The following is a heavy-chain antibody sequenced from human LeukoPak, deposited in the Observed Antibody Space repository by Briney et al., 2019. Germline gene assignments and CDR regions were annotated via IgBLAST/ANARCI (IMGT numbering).Heavy chain of an antibody. D-gene: IGHD6-13*01. CDR2: IYTSGST. CDR3: AGNLIAAAGSAEYFQH. Sequence: SETLSLTCTVSGGSISSYYWSWIRQPAGKGLEWIGRIYTSGSTNYNPSLKSRVTMSVDTSKNQFSLKLSSVTAADTAVYYSAGNLIAAAGSAEYFQHWGQGTLVTVSS. CDR1: GGSISSYY. J-gene: IGHJ1*01. V-gene: IGHV4-4*07.